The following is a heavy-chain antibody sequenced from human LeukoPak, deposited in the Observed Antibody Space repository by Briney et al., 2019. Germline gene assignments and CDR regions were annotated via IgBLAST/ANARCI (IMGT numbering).Heavy chain of an antibody. CDR3: ARRYCSGGSCYAFDI. Sequence: ASVKVSCKASGYTFTGYYMHWVRQAPGQGLEWMGRINPNSGGTNYAQKFQGRVTMTRGTSISTAYMELSRLRSDDTAVYYCARRYCSGGSCYAFDIWGQGTMVTVSS. CDR2: INPNSGGT. V-gene: IGHV1-2*06. CDR1: GYTFTGYY. D-gene: IGHD2-15*01. J-gene: IGHJ3*02.